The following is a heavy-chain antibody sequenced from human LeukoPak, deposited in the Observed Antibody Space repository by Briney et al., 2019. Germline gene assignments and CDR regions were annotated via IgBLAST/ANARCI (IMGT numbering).Heavy chain of an antibody. Sequence: GGSLRLSCAASGFTFDDYGMSWVRQAPGKGLEWVSGINWNGGSTGYADSVKGRFTISRDKAKNFLYLQMNSLRAEDTALYYCARGTEPTWMLETFDIWGQGTMVTVSS. CDR3: ARGTEPTWMLETFDI. CDR2: INWNGGST. CDR1: GFTFDDYG. V-gene: IGHV3-20*04. D-gene: IGHD1-14*01. J-gene: IGHJ3*02.